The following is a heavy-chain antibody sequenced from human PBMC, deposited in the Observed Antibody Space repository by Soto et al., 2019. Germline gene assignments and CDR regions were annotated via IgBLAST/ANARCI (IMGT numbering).Heavy chain of an antibody. V-gene: IGHV4-30-4*01. CDR3: AGSGDYVAFDY. CDR2: IYYSGYT. J-gene: IGHJ4*02. CDR1: GGSISSGDYK. D-gene: IGHD4-17*01. Sequence: QVQLQESGPGLVKPSQTLSLTCTVSGGSISSGDYKWSWIRQPPGKGLEWIGYIYYSGYTYNNPSLNSRVTISVDSSKNQFSLKLSSVTAADTAVYYCAGSGDYVAFDYWGQGTLVTVSS.